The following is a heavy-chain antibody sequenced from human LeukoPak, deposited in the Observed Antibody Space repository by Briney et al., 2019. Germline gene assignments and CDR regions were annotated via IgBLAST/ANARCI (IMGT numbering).Heavy chain of an antibody. Sequence: GGSLRLSCEGSAFIFSGHWMNWVRQTPGKGLEWVASIKEDGSKRQYVGSVKGRFSISRDNTKGSLFLQLNSLRAEDTAVYYCARYIVATTKSEHYYYGMDVWGQGTTVTVSS. CDR1: AFIFSGHW. CDR3: ARYIVATTKSEHYYYGMDV. J-gene: IGHJ6*02. V-gene: IGHV3-7*03. D-gene: IGHD5-12*01. CDR2: IKEDGSKR.